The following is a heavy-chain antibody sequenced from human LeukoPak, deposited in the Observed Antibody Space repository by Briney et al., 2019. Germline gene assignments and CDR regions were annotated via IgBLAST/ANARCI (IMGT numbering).Heavy chain of an antibody. D-gene: IGHD5-24*01. Sequence: ASVKVSCKASGYTFTSYDINWVRQATGQGLEWMGWMNPNSGNTGYAQKFQGRVTITRNTSISTAYMELSSLRSEDTAVYYCARGKMATIKKGGLRSFDYWGQGTLVTVSS. J-gene: IGHJ4*02. CDR3: ARGKMATIKKGGLRSFDY. CDR2: MNPNSGNT. V-gene: IGHV1-8*03. CDR1: GYTFTSYD.